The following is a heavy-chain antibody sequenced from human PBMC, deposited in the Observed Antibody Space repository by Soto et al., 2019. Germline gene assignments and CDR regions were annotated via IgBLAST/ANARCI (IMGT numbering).Heavy chain of an antibody. CDR1: FGSISSGGDS. CDR3: AQRDRGAFDI. Sequence: SETLSLTRAVSFGSISSGGDSWSLIRQPPGKGLEWIGYIYHSGSTYYNPSLKSRVTISVDRSKNQFSLKLSSVTAADTAVYYCAQRDRGAFDIWGQGTMVTVSS. V-gene: IGHV4-30-2*01. D-gene: IGHD3-22*01. CDR2: IYHSGST. J-gene: IGHJ3*02.